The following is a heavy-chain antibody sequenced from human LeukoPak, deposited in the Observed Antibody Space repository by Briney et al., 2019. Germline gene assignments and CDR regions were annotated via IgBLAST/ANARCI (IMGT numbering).Heavy chain of an antibody. CDR1: GFTFSSYA. V-gene: IGHV3-23*01. J-gene: IGHJ6*02. Sequence: GGSLRLPCAASGFTFSSYAMSWVRQAPGKGLEWVSAISGSGGSTYYVDSVKGRFTISRDNSKNTLYLQMNSLRAEDTAVYYCAKDRYPGSYYGYYYGMDVWGQGTTVTVSS. CDR3: AKDRYPGSYYGYYYGMDV. D-gene: IGHD1-26*01. CDR2: ISGSGGST.